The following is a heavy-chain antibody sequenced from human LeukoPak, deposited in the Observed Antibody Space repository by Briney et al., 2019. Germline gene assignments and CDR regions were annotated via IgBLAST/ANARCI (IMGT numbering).Heavy chain of an antibody. J-gene: IGHJ4*02. CDR3: ARGRYGSGSYYEPFDY. D-gene: IGHD3-10*01. CDR1: GYTFTSYD. V-gene: IGHV1-8*01. Sequence: ASVKVSCKASGYTFTSYDINWVRQATGQGLEWMGWMNPNSGNTGYAQKFQGRVTMTRNTSISTAYIELSSLRSEDTAVYYCARGRYGSGSYYEPFDYWGQGTLVTVSS. CDR2: MNPNSGNT.